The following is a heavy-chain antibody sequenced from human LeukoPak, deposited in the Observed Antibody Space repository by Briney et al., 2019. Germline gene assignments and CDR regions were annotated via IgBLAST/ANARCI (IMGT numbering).Heavy chain of an antibody. CDR3: ARDLVSAWELTPRFDY. CDR2: TYYRSKWYN. CDR1: GDSVSSNSAA. J-gene: IGHJ4*02. D-gene: IGHD1-26*01. V-gene: IGHV6-1*01. Sequence: SQTLSLTCAISGDSVSSNSAAWNWIRQSPSRGLEWLGRTYYRSKWYNDYAVSVKSRITINPDTSKNQFSLQLNSVTPEDTAVYYCARDLVSAWELTPRFDYWGQGTLVTVSS.